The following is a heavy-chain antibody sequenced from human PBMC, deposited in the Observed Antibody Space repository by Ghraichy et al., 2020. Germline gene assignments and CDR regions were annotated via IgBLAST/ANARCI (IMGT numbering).Heavy chain of an antibody. J-gene: IGHJ4*02. CDR3: ARAVRYCSSTSCQYYFDY. V-gene: IGHV4-39*07. Sequence: SETLSLTCTVSGGSISSSSYYWGWIRQPPGKGLEWIGSIYYSGSTYYNPSLKSRVTISVDTSKNQFSLKLSSVTAADTAVYYCARAVRYCSSTSCQYYFDYWGQGTLVTVSS. D-gene: IGHD2-2*01. CDR1: GGSISSSSYY. CDR2: IYYSGST.